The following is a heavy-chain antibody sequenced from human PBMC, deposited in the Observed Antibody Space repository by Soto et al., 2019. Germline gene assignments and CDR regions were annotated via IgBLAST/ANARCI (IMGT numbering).Heavy chain of an antibody. Sequence: GGSLRLSCAASGFTFSSYGMHWVRQAPGKGLEWVAVIWYDGSNKYYADSVKDRFTISRDNSKNTLYLQMNSLRAEDTAVYYCARDALGSIVVVPAATYGMDVWGQGTTVTVSS. CDR3: ARDALGSIVVVPAATYGMDV. CDR2: IWYDGSNK. D-gene: IGHD2-2*01. CDR1: GFTFSSYG. V-gene: IGHV3-33*01. J-gene: IGHJ6*02.